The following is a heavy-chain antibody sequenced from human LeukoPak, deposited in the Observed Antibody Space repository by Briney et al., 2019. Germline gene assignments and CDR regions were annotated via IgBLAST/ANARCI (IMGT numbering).Heavy chain of an antibody. J-gene: IGHJ4*02. CDR2: ISTYNGNT. D-gene: IGHD5-24*01. CDR3: ARVSFDGGSIYFDY. Sequence: ASVKVSCKASGYIFTTYGISWVRQAPGQGLEWMGWISTYNGNTNYAQKRQGRVTMTTDTSTSTAYMELRSLRSDDTAVYYCARVSFDGGSIYFDYWGQGTLVTVSS. V-gene: IGHV1-18*01. CDR1: GYIFTTYG.